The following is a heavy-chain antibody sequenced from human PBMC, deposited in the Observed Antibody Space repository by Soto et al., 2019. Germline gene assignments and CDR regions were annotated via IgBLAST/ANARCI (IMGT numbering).Heavy chain of an antibody. D-gene: IGHD4-17*01. V-gene: IGHV1-46*01. Sequence: ASVKVSCKASGYTFTSYYMHWVRQAPGQGLEWMGIINPSRGSTSYAQKFQGRVTMTRDTSTSTVYMELSRLASEDTPVYYCARAQTKVTHADYHYDVDAWGQGASVTVSS. CDR3: ARAQTKVTHADYHYDVDA. CDR1: GYTFTSYY. J-gene: IGHJ6*02. CDR2: INPSRGST.